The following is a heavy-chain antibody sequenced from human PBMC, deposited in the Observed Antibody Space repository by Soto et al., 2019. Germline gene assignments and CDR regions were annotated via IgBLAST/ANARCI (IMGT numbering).Heavy chain of an antibody. D-gene: IGHD3-10*01. CDR1: GYSFTSYW. CDR2: IDPSDSYT. J-gene: IGHJ6*02. V-gene: IGHV5-10-1*01. Sequence: GESLKISCKGSGYSFTSYWISWVRQMPGKGLEWMGRIDPSDSYTNYSPSFQGHVTISADKSISTAYLQWSSLKASDTAMYYCASRASAGDYGHRDYYYYGMDVWGQGTTVTVS. CDR3: ASRASAGDYGHRDYYYYGMDV.